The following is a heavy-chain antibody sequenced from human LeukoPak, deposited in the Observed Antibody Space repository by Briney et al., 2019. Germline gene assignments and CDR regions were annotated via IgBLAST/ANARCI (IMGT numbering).Heavy chain of an antibody. CDR3: AKQLDFWSGYYVSWARRNIDY. D-gene: IGHD3-3*01. J-gene: IGHJ4*02. Sequence: SETVSLTCAFYGRFYRGYYRSWIRQPPAKALVGIGELNHSGSTNYNPSLKSRGTISVDTSKTEFSLMLSSGTDADTAVYYCAKQLDFWSGYYVSWARRNIDYWGRGTLVIVSS. CDR1: GRFYRGYY. V-gene: IGHV4-34*01. CDR2: LNHSGST.